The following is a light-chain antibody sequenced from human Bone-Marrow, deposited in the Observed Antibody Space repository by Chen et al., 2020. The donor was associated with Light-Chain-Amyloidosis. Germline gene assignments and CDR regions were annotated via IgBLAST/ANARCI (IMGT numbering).Light chain of an antibody. CDR2: QDT. V-gene: IGLV3-1*01. CDR3: QAWDSSTGV. CDR1: KLGDKY. J-gene: IGLJ3*02. Sequence: SFELTQPPSVSVSPGQTASITCSGDKLGDKYACWYHQKPGQSPVLVIYQDTKRPSGIPERFSGSSSGNTATLTINGTQAMDEADYYCQAWDSSTGVFGGGTKLTVL.